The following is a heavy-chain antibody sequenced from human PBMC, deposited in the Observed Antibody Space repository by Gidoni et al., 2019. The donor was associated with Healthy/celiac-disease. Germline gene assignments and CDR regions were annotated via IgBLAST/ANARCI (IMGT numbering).Heavy chain of an antibody. CDR3: ARTGYCSGGGCYTDDAFDI. CDR1: GDIFTTHG. Sequence: QLQLDQSGAEVTKPGASVKVYCKASGDIFTTHGISCVRQAPGQGLEWMGWIGAYNGNTNYAQKLQGRVTMTTDTSTSTTYMELRSLRSDGTAVYYCARTGYCSGGGCYTDDAFDIWGQGTMVTVSS. J-gene: IGHJ3*02. D-gene: IGHD2-15*01. V-gene: IGHV1-18*01. CDR2: IGAYNGNT.